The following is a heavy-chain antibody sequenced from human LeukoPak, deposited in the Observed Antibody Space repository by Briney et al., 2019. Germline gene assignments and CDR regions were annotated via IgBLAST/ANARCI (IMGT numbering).Heavy chain of an antibody. CDR3: AKDSSSWYVVLTPDY. CDR1: GFTFSSYG. Sequence: GGSLRLSCAASGFTFSSYGMHWVRQAPGKGLEWVAVISYDGSNKYYADSVKGRFTISRDNSKNTLYLQMSSLRAEDTAVYYCAKDSSSWYVVLTPDYWGQGTLVTVSS. CDR2: ISYDGSNK. D-gene: IGHD6-13*01. J-gene: IGHJ4*02. V-gene: IGHV3-30*18.